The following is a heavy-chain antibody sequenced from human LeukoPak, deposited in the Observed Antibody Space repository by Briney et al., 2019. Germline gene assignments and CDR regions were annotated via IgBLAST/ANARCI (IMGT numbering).Heavy chain of an antibody. D-gene: IGHD2-2*01. CDR2: IKQDGSEK. J-gene: IGHJ3*02. Sequence: GGSLRLSCAASGVTFSSYWMSWVRQAPGKGQEWVANIKQDGSEKYYVDSVKGRFTISRDNAKNSLYLQMNSLRAEDTAVYYCARDWGIVVLPANDAFAIWGQGTMVTVSS. CDR3: ARDWGIVVLPANDAFAI. CDR1: GVTFSSYW. V-gene: IGHV3-7*01.